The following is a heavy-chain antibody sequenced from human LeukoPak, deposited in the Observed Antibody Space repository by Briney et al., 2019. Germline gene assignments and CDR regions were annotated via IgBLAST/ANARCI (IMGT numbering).Heavy chain of an antibody. CDR2: INPKRGDT. Sequence: GASVKVSCKASGYTCTGYYMHWVRHAPGQGLEWMGWINPKRGDTKYAQKFQCRVTMTRDTSISTVYTELRRLKSDDTAVYYCASGRTIFYYYMDVWGKGTTVTISS. CDR1: GYTCTGYY. V-gene: IGHV1-2*02. D-gene: IGHD3-3*02. J-gene: IGHJ6*03. CDR3: ASGRTIFYYYMDV.